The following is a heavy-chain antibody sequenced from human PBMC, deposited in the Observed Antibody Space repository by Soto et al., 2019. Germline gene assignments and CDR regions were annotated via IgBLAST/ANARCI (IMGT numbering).Heavy chain of an antibody. CDR1: GYTFTTYW. Sequence: PGESLKISCRGSGYTFTTYWVAWVRQMPGKGLELMGIIYPGDSDTRYSPSFEGQVTISADTSITTAYVQWRSLKASDTAMYYCARLDGSGSYVDYSYYGLDVWGQGTTVTVSS. V-gene: IGHV5-51*01. D-gene: IGHD3-10*01. J-gene: IGHJ6*02. CDR3: ARLDGSGSYVDYSYYGLDV. CDR2: IYPGDSDT.